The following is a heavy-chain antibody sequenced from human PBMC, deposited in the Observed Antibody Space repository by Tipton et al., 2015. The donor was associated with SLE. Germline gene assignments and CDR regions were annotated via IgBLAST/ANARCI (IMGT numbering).Heavy chain of an antibody. CDR2: INPSGGST. Sequence: QLVQSGPEVKKPGASVKVSCKASGYTFTSYYMHWVRQAPGQGLEWMGIINPSGGSTSYAQKFQGRVTMTRDTSTSTVYMELSSLRSEDTAVYYCARMGYCSGGSCYTSYYYGMDVWGQGTTVTVSS. D-gene: IGHD2-15*01. J-gene: IGHJ6*02. CDR3: ARMGYCSGGSCYTSYYYGMDV. V-gene: IGHV1-46*01. CDR1: GYTFTSYY.